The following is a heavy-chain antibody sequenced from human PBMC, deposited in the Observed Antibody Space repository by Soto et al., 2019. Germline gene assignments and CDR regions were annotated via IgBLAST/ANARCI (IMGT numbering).Heavy chain of an antibody. CDR1: GYTFTTYG. Sequence: QVQLVQSGAEVKKPGASVKVSCKAFGYTFTTYGISWVRQAPGQGLEWMGWINPYNHNTYYAQKIQGRVPMTTDTSTSTAYMELRSLRSDDSAIYYCARAEKWVTGNMGGYWGQGTLVTVYS. V-gene: IGHV1-18*04. D-gene: IGHD1-20*01. CDR3: ARAEKWVTGNMGGY. CDR2: INPYNHNT. J-gene: IGHJ4*02.